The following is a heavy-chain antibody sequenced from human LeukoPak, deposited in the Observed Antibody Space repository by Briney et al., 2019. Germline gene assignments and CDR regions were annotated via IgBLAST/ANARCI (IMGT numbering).Heavy chain of an antibody. CDR3: GALAPPGNFDQ. Sequence: SETLSLPCTVSGGSISSYYWSWIREPPGKGLEWSGYIYYSGSTNYNPSLKRRVPISGDTSKKQFPLKPVSVPAAHTGVFFCGALAPPGNFDQWGKGTLLTVST. CDR1: GGSISSYY. V-gene: IGHV4-59*12. J-gene: IGHJ4*02. D-gene: IGHD2-15*01. CDR2: IYYSGST.